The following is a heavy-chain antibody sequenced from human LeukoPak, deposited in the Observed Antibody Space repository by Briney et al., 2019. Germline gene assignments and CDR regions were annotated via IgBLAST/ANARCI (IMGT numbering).Heavy chain of an antibody. CDR3: ARDGGIAAAGTLDYSDY. CDR2: ISYDGSNK. J-gene: IGHJ4*02. CDR1: GFTFSSYA. D-gene: IGHD6-13*01. V-gene: IGHV3-30-3*01. Sequence: GRSLRLSCAASGFTFSSYAMHWVRQAPGKGLEWVAVISYDGSNKYYADSVKGRFTISRDNSKNTLYLQMNSLRAEDTAVYYCARDGGIAAAGTLDYSDYWGQGTLVTVSS.